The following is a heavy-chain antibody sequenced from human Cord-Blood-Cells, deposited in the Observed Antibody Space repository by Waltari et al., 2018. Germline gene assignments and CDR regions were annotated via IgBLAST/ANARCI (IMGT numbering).Heavy chain of an antibody. J-gene: IGHJ3*02. D-gene: IGHD2-21*02. Sequence: QVQLQQSGPGLAKPSQTLSLTCAISGDSASSNSAAWNWIRQSPSRGLEWLGRKDYRAKWDNDYAVSVKSRITINPDTSKNQFSLQLNSVTPEDTAVYYCARVLSLDYYRAFDIWGQGTMVTVSS. CDR3: ARVLSLDYYRAFDI. V-gene: IGHV6-1*01. CDR1: GDSASSNSAA. CDR2: KDYRAKWDN.